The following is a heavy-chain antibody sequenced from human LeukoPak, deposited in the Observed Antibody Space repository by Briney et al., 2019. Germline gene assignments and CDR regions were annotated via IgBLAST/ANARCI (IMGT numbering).Heavy chain of an antibody. CDR1: GFTFSSYA. J-gene: IGHJ4*02. Sequence: GGSLRLSCAASGFTFSSYAMSWVRQAPGKGLEWVSAISGSGGSTYYADSVKGRFTISRDNSKNTLYLQMNSLRAEDTAVYYCAKVAHYYGSGSYYEYYFDYWGQGTLVTVSS. D-gene: IGHD3-10*01. V-gene: IGHV3-23*01. CDR3: AKVAHYYGSGSYYEYYFDY. CDR2: ISGSGGST.